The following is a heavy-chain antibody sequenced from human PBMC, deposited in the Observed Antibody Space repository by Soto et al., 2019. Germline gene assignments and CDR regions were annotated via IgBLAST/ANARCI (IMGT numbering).Heavy chain of an antibody. CDR1: GGSISSGNYY. Sequence: SETLSLTCTVSGGSISSGNYYWSWIRQHPGKGLEWIGYIYYSGSTYYNPSLKSRVSMSVDTSKNHFSLQLTSVNAADTAVYYCARVRVCSSANCYTGPFDPWGQGTLVTVSS. CDR2: IYYSGST. V-gene: IGHV4-31*03. D-gene: IGHD2-2*02. J-gene: IGHJ5*02. CDR3: ARVRVCSSANCYTGPFDP.